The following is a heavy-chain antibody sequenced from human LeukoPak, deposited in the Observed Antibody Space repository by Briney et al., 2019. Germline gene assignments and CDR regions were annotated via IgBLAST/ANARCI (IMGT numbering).Heavy chain of an antibody. D-gene: IGHD1-26*01. CDR3: ARISLGAIWGYYYGMDV. V-gene: IGHV1-69*13. J-gene: IGHJ6*02. CDR2: IIPIFDTA. Sequence: SVKVSCKASGGTFSSYSISWARQAPGQGLEWMGGIIPIFDTADYAQKFQGRVTITADESTSTAYMELSSLRSEDTAVFYCARISLGAIWGYYYGMDVWGQGTTVTVSS. CDR1: GGTFSSYS.